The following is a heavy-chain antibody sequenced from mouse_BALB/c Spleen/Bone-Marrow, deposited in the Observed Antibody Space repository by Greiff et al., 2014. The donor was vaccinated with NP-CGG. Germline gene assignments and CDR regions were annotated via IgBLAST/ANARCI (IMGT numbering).Heavy chain of an antibody. CDR3: AREGVDYFDY. Sequence: VQLQQSGPELVKPGASVKMSCKASGYTFTSYVIHWVKQKPGQGLEWIGYINPYNDATKFNERFKGKATLTSDKSSSTAYMVLSSLTSEDSAVYYCAREGVDYFDYWGQGTTLTVPS. CDR2: INPYNDAT. J-gene: IGHJ2*01. CDR1: GYTFTSYV. V-gene: IGHV1-14*01.